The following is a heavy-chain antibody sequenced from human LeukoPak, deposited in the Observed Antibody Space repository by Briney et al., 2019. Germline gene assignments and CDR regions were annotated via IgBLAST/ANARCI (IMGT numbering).Heavy chain of an antibody. CDR2: ISHTGNDI. CDR3: AGDGTGVLPGDAFDI. CDR1: GFTFSTHS. V-gene: IGHV3-21*05. J-gene: IGHJ3*02. Sequence: PGGSLTLSCAASGFTFSTHSMNWVRQAPGKGLEWVSYISHTGNDIYYGESVKGRFTISRDNAKNSLYLQMHTLRAEDTAVYCCAGDGTGVLPGDAFDIWSQGTMVTVSS. D-gene: IGHD1-1*01.